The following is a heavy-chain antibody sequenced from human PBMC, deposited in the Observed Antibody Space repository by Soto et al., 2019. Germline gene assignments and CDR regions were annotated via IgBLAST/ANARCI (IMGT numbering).Heavy chain of an antibody. V-gene: IGHV1-69*01. D-gene: IGHD3-10*01. CDR2: IIPIFGPP. CDR3: ARALWFGGSLHYGMDV. J-gene: IGHJ6*02. Sequence: QVQLVQSGAEVKKPGSSVKVSCKASGGTFSSYAIHWVRQAPGQGLEWMGGIIPIFGPPNYAQKFQGRVTITADESTSTVYTELISLISEDTAVYLCARALWFGGSLHYGMDVWGQGTSVTVSS. CDR1: GGTFSSYA.